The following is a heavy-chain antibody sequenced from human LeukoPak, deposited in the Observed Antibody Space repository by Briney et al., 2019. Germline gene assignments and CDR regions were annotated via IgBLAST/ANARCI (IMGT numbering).Heavy chain of an antibody. CDR1: GGSFSGYY. D-gene: IGHD4-17*01. CDR3: ARDARNDYGDYVPFDY. Sequence: SETLSLTCAVYGGSFSGYYWSWIRQHPGKGLEWIGYIYYSGSTYYNPSLKSRVTISVDTSKNQFSLKLSSVTAADTAVYYCARDARNDYGDYVPFDYWGQGTLVTVSS. J-gene: IGHJ4*02. CDR2: IYYSGST. V-gene: IGHV4-31*11.